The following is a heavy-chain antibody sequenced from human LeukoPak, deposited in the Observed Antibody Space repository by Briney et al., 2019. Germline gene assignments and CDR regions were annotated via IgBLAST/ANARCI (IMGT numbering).Heavy chain of an antibody. CDR1: GFTFSSYG. CDR3: ATAKKGTSVVTGGSFDY. D-gene: IGHD5-18*01. V-gene: IGHV3-33*01. Sequence: PGGSLRLSCAASGFTFSSYGMHWVRQAPGKGLEWVAVIWYDGISKYYADSVKGRFTISRDNSKNTLYLQMDSLRAEDTAVYYCATAKKGTSVVTGGSFDYWGQGTLVTVSS. CDR2: IWYDGISK. J-gene: IGHJ4*02.